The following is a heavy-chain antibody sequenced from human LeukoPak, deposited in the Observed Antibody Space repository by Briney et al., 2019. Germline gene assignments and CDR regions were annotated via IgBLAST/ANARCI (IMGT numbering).Heavy chain of an antibody. CDR1: GFTFSSYS. J-gene: IGHJ6*03. V-gene: IGHV3-21*01. D-gene: IGHD3-16*01. Sequence: GGSLRLSCAASGFTFSSYSMNWVRQAPGKGLEWVSSISSSSSYIYYADSVKGRFTISRDNAKNSLYLQMDSLKPEDTAVYYCAKVWGRYTTTPYYYYMDVWGKGTSVSVSS. CDR2: ISSSSSYI. CDR3: AKVWGRYTTTPYYYYMDV.